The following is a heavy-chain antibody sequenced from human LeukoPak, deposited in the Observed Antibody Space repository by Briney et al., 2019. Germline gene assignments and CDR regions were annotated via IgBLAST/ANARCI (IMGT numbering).Heavy chain of an antibody. CDR3: ARGRTGFDY. J-gene: IGHJ4*02. V-gene: IGHV5-51*01. Sequence: GESLKISCKDSGYSFTTYWIGWVRQMPGKGLEWMGIIYPDDSDGRYSPSFQGQVTISADKSLRTAYLQWSSLKASDTAMYYCARGRTGFDYWGQGTLVTVSS. CDR2: IYPDDSDG. CDR1: GYSFTTYW.